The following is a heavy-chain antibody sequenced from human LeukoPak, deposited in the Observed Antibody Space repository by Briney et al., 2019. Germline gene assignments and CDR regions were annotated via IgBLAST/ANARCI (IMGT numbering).Heavy chain of an antibody. J-gene: IGHJ4*02. Sequence: GGSLRLSCAASGFTFSSYAMSWVRQAPGKGLEWVSAISGSGGSTYYADSVKGRFTTSRDNSKNTLYLQMNSLRAEDTAVYYCAKDRRIVGATTGLDYWGQGTLVTVSS. CDR1: GFTFSSYA. CDR3: AKDRRIVGATTGLDY. V-gene: IGHV3-23*01. D-gene: IGHD1-26*01. CDR2: ISGSGGST.